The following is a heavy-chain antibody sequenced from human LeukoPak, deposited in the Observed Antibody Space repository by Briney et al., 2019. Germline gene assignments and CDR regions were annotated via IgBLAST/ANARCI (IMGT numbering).Heavy chain of an antibody. CDR3: ARLAILLWFGELEYDY. V-gene: IGHV4-39*01. Sequence: SETLSLTCTVSGGSISRSRDYWGWIRQPPGKGLEWIGSIYYSGSTYYNPSLKSRVTISVDTSKNQFSLKLSSVTAADTAVYYCARLAILLWFGELEYDYWGQGTLVTVSS. CDR1: GGSISRSRDY. D-gene: IGHD3-10*01. J-gene: IGHJ4*02. CDR2: IYYSGST.